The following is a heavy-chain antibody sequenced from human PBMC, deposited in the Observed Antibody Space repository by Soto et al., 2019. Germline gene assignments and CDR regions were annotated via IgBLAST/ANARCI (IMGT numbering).Heavy chain of an antibody. D-gene: IGHD6-6*01. CDR3: AREVPARPKPVVSGYVDY. CDR1: GFTFSSYA. CDR2: ISYDGSNK. J-gene: IGHJ4*02. V-gene: IGHV3-30-3*01. Sequence: QVQLVESGGGVVQPGRSLRLSCAASGFTFSSYAMHWVRQAPGKGLEWVAVISYDGSNKYYADSVKGRFTISRDNSKNTLYLQMNSLRAEDTAVYYCAREVPARPKPVVSGYVDYWGQGTLVTVSS.